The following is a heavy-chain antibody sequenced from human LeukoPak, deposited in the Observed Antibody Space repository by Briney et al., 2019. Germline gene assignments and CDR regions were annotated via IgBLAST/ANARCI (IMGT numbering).Heavy chain of an antibody. D-gene: IGHD1-26*01. Sequence: GESLKISRKGSGYSFTSYWIGWVRQMPGKGLEWMGIIYPGDSDTRYSPSFQGQVTISADKSISTAYLQWSSLKASDTAMYYCARLRRAGELRYNWFDPWGQGTLVTVSS. CDR3: ARLRRAGELRYNWFDP. V-gene: IGHV5-51*01. J-gene: IGHJ5*02. CDR1: GYSFTSYW. CDR2: IYPGDSDT.